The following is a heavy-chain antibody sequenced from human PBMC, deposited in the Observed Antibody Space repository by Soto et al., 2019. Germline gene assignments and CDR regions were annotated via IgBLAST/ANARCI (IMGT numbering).Heavy chain of an antibody. CDR2: IIPVFQTA. J-gene: IGHJ4*02. CDR3: ARGGSGYTWFNEF. D-gene: IGHD3-22*01. V-gene: IGHV1-69*01. CDR1: GGLFSSYP. Sequence: QEQLVQSGAEVKKPGSSVKVSCKASGGLFSSYPISWVRQVPGQGLEWMGGIIPVFQTAYYTQRFQGRVTITVDESTNTTYMELSSLRSGDTAIYYCARGGSGYTWFNEFWGQGTLVTVSS.